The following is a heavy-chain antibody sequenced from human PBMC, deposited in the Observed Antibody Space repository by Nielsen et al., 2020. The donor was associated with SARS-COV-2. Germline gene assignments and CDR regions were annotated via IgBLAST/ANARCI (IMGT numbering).Heavy chain of an antibody. J-gene: IGHJ4*02. V-gene: IGHV3-53*01. CDR1: GFSVSNNY. Sequence: GESLKISCAASGFSVSNNYMTWFRQAPGKGLEWVSLIYASGNTFYADSVRARFTISRDNPKNTLYLQMNSLRAEDTAVYYCAKGSSAVPMTGFDSWGQGALVTVSS. CDR3: AKGSSAVPMTGFDS. CDR2: IYASGNT. D-gene: IGHD3-9*01.